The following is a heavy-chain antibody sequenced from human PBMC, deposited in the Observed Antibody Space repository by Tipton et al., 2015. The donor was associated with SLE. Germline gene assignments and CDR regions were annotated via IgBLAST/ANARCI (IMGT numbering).Heavy chain of an antibody. Sequence: LRLSCTVSGGSISSSSYYWGWIRQPPGKGLEWIGSIYYSGSTYYNPSLKSRVTISVDTSKNQFSLKLSSVTAADTAVYYCARTGGTYYYDSSGYSRDAFDIWGQGTMVTVSS. D-gene: IGHD3-22*01. J-gene: IGHJ3*02. CDR2: IYYSGST. CDR3: ARTGGTYYYDSSGYSRDAFDI. V-gene: IGHV4-39*01. CDR1: GGSISSSSYY.